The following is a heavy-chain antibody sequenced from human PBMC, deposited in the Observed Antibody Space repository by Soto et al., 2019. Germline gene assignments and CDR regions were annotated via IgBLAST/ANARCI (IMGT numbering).Heavy chain of an antibody. CDR1: GFTFSSYA. J-gene: IGHJ6*03. D-gene: IGHD3-9*01. V-gene: IGHV3-23*01. Sequence: EVQLLESGGGLVQPGGSLRLSCAASGFTFSSYAMSWVRQAPGKGLEWVSAISGSGGSTYYADSVKGRFTISRDNSKNPLYLQMNSLSAEDTAVYYCAKGGVLRYFDWSAYYCYYMDVWGKGTTVTGFS. CDR2: ISGSGGST. CDR3: AKGGVLRYFDWSAYYCYYMDV.